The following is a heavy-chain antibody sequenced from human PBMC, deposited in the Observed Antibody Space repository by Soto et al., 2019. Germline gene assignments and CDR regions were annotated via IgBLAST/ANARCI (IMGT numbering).Heavy chain of an antibody. CDR3: ARNEHYDFWSGYTGLYYYYYYMDV. CDR2: MNPNSGNT. V-gene: IGHV1-8*01. CDR1: GYTFTSYD. Sequence: ASVKVSCKASGYTFTSYDINWVRQATGQGLEWMRWMNPNSGNTGYAQKFQGRVTMTRNTSISTAYMELSSLRSEDTAVYYCARNEHYDFWSGYTGLYYYYYYMDVWGKGTTVTVSS. D-gene: IGHD3-3*01. J-gene: IGHJ6*03.